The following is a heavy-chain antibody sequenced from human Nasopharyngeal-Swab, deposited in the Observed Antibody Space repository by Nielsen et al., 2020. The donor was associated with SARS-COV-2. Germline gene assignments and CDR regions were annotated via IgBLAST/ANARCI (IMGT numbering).Heavy chain of an antibody. CDR3: ARGPPIVVVVAGHFDY. J-gene: IGHJ4*02. CDR2: IWYDGSNK. CDR1: GFTFSSYG. D-gene: IGHD2-15*01. Sequence: GESLKISCAASGFTFSSYGMHWVRQAPGKRLEWVAVIWYDGSNKYYADSVKSRFTISRDNSKNTLYLQMNSLRAEDTAVYYCARGPPIVVVVAGHFDYWGQGTLVTVSS. V-gene: IGHV3-33*01.